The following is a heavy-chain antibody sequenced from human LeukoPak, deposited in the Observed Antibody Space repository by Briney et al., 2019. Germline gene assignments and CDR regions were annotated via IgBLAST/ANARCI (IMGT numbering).Heavy chain of an antibody. Sequence: PSETLSLTCAVYGGSFSGYYWSWIRQPPGKGLEWIGEINHSGSTNYNPSLKSRVTISVDTSKNQFSLKLSSVTAADTAVYYCARGEDIVATTRFDCWGPGTLVTVSS. D-gene: IGHD5-12*01. J-gene: IGHJ4*02. CDR1: GGSFSGYY. CDR2: INHSGST. CDR3: ARGEDIVATTRFDC. V-gene: IGHV4-34*01.